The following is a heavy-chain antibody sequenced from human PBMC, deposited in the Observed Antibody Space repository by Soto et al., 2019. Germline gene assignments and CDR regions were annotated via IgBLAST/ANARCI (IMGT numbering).Heavy chain of an antibody. D-gene: IGHD3-10*01. CDR3: ARGPTMVRGVNTIRNWFDP. V-gene: IGHV4-4*07. CDR2: IYTSGST. CDR1: GGTFSGYD. Sequence: SGTLSLTCTASGGTFSGYDWRWIRQPAGKGLEWIGRIYTSGSTNDNASPMRGVTTSVDTSKIQFSLKLSSVTAADTAVYYCARGPTMVRGVNTIRNWFDPWGQGTLVTVSS. J-gene: IGHJ5*02.